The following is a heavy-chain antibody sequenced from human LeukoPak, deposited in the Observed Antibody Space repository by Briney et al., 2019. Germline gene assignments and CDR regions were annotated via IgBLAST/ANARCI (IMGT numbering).Heavy chain of an antibody. CDR3: ARGLSLLGSEEGLPLGY. J-gene: IGHJ1*01. Sequence: PSQTLSLTRNVSGGSISNYFWSWIRQPPGRGLEWIGYISYLGSSNYNPSLKGRVTFSVDTSKNQISLRMISVTASDTAVYYCARGLSLLGSEEGLPLGYWGQGSLVTVSS. CDR1: GGSISNYF. CDR2: ISYLGSS. V-gene: IGHV4-59*01. D-gene: IGHD2-21*01.